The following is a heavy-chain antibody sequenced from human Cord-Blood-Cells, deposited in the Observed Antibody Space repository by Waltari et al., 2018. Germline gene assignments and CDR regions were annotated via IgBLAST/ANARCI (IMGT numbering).Heavy chain of an antibody. J-gene: IGHJ6*02. V-gene: IGHV1-8*01. CDR3: ASGITIFGVVIPDGMDV. Sequence: QVQLVQSGAEVKKPGASVKVSCKASGYTFTSYDINWVRQATGQGLEWMGWMNPNSGNTGYEQKLQGRVTRTRNTSISTAYMELSSLRSEDTAVYYCASGITIFGVVIPDGMDVWGQGTTVTVSS. D-gene: IGHD3-3*01. CDR2: MNPNSGNT. CDR1: GYTFTSYD.